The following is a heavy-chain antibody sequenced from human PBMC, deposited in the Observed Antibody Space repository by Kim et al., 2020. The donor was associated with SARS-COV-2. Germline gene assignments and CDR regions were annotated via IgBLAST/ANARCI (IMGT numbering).Heavy chain of an antibody. CDR2: IGKSGSNI. J-gene: IGHJ4*01. D-gene: IGHD2-21*01. V-gene: IGHV3-30*03. CDR3: ARGRTATSINTPCDY. CDR1: GFTFSNYS. Sequence: GGSLRLSCAASGFTFSNYSMIWVRQAPGKGLEWVADIGKSGSNIYYEDSVKDRFNISRDNSKNTLYLQMNSLRDEDTAVYYCARGRTATSINTPCDY.